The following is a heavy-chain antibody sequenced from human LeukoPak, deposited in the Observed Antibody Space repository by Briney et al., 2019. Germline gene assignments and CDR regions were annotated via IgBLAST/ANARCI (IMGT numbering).Heavy chain of an antibody. J-gene: IGHJ4*02. CDR2: VSSSSSV. V-gene: IGHV3-48*01. CDR1: GFTFNRYS. Sequence: GGSLRLSCAASGFTFNRYSMNWVRQAPGKGLEWISYVSSSSSVYYVDSVEGRFTISRDNAKNSLYLQMNSLRAEDTAVYYCARDDVGYFDYWGQGTLVTVSS. D-gene: IGHD1-26*01. CDR3: ARDDVGYFDY.